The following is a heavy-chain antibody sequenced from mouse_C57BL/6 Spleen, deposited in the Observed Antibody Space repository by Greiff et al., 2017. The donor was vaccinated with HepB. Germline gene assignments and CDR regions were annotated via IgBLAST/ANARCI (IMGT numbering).Heavy chain of an antibody. CDR1: GFNIKDYY. CDR2: IDPEDGDT. D-gene: IGHD1-1*01. V-gene: IGHV14-1*01. CDR3: TTLYYYGSYYFDY. J-gene: IGHJ2*01. Sequence: EVKLQESGAELVRPGASVKLSCTASGFNIKDYYMHWVKQRPEQGLEWIGRIDPEDGDTESAPKFQGKATMTADTSSNTAYLQLSSLTSDDTAVYYCTTLYYYGSYYFDYWGPGTTLTVSS.